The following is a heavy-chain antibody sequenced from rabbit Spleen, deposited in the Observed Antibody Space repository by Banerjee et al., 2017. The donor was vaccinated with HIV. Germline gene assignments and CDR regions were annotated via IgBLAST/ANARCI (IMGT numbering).Heavy chain of an antibody. CDR3: ARGGYVGWNYGTYFNL. CDR1: GFDFSGYG. D-gene: IGHD4-2*01. Sequence: QEQLVESGGGLVKPGGSLRLSCKPSGFDFSGYGVSWVRQAPGKVLEWIGYIDPLFGATYYASWVNGRFTLSSHNAQNTLYLQLNSLTAADTATYFCARGGYVGWNYGTYFNLWGPGTLVTVS. J-gene: IGHJ4*01. CDR2: IDPLFGAT. V-gene: IGHV1S47*01.